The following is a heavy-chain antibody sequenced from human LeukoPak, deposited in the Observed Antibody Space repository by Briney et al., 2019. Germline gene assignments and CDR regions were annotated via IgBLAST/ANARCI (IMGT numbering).Heavy chain of an antibody. CDR1: VERVSSKSAA. CDR2: TYYRSQWYS. J-gene: IGHJ4*02. D-gene: IGHD6-19*01. CDR3: ARYGGVWYVDS. Sequence: SQTLSLTCAISVERVSSKSAAWTWIRQSPSRGLEWLGRTYYRSQWYSDYGISVRGRITINPDASKNHFYLQLHSVTPEDTAWYYCARYGGVWYVDSWGPGTLVTVFS. V-gene: IGHV6-1*01.